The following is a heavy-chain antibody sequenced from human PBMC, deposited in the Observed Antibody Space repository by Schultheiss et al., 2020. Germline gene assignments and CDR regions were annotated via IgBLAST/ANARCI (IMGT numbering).Heavy chain of an antibody. Sequence: GGSLRLSCAASGFTFSIYGMHWVRHAPGKGLEWVAVISYDGSNKYYADSVKGRFTISRDNSKKTLYLQMNSLRAEDTAVYYCARGEIVVVPAATVEYYFDYWGQGTMVTVSS. V-gene: IGHV3-30*03. J-gene: IGHJ4*02. D-gene: IGHD2-2*01. CDR2: ISYDGSNK. CDR3: ARGEIVVVPAATVEYYFDY. CDR1: GFTFSIYG.